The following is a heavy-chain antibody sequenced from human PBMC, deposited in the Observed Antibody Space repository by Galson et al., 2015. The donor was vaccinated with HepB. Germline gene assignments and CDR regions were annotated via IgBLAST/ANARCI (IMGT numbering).Heavy chain of an antibody. CDR1: GYSFTSYW. D-gene: IGHD4-17*01. CDR2: IYPGDSDT. Sequence: QSGAEVKKPGESLKISCKGSGYSFTSYWIGWVRQMPGKGLEWMGIIYPGDSDTRYSPSFQGQVTISADKSISTAYLQWSSLKASDTAMYYCARLSRDYGDLPFFRYYGMDVWGQGTTVTVSS. J-gene: IGHJ6*02. CDR3: ARLSRDYGDLPFFRYYGMDV. V-gene: IGHV5-51*01.